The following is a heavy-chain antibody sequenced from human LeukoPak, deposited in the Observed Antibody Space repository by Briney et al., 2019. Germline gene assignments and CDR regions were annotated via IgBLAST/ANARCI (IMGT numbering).Heavy chain of an antibody. V-gene: IGHV4-34*01. J-gene: IGHJ4*02. CDR1: GGSSSGYY. CDR2: INQSESA. D-gene: IGHD3-10*01. CDR3: VSSAVSD. Sequence: SETLSLTCAVYGGSSSGYYWSWIRQPPVMGLEWIGEINQSESANYNPSLKSRATISVDTSKNQFSLKLSSVTAADTAVYYCVSSAVSDWGQGTLVTVSS.